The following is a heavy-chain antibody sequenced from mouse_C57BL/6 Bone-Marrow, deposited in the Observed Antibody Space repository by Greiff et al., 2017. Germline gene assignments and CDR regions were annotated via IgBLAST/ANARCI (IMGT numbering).Heavy chain of an antibody. D-gene: IGHD2-3*01. CDR1: GYTFTSSW. V-gene: IGHV1-69*01. CDR3: AREGGWLPYYSMDY. J-gene: IGHJ4*01. CDR2: IDPSDSYT. Sequence: QVQLQQPGAELVMPGASVKLSCKASGYTFTSSWMHWVKQRPGQGLEWIGEIDPSDSYTNYNQKFKGKSTLTVDKSSSTAYMQLSSLTSEDSAVYYCAREGGWLPYYSMDYWGQGTSVTVSS.